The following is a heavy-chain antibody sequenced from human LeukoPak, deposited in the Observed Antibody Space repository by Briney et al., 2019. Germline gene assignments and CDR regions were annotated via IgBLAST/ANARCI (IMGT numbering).Heavy chain of an antibody. J-gene: IGHJ3*02. CDR2: IKEDGSLK. V-gene: IGHV3-7*01. CDR3: ASSAHVSVPRDAFDI. D-gene: IGHD2-2*01. CDR1: GFTFSTYW. Sequence: GGSLRLSCAASGFTFSTYWMNWVRQAPGKGLEWVANIKEDGSLKRYVDSVKGRFTISRDNSKNTLYLQMNSLRAEDTAVYYCASSAHVSVPRDAFDIWGQGTMVTVSS.